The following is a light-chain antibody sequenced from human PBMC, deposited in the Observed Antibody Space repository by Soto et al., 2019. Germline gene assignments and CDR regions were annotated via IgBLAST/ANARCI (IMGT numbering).Light chain of an antibody. CDR1: QSIGKY. CDR3: QQTYNTPLT. V-gene: IGKV1-39*01. CDR2: AAS. J-gene: IGKJ4*01. Sequence: DIQMTQSPASLSASVGDRVTITCRASQSIGKYLSWFQQTQGNAPKXLIYAASGLQSGVPSRFSGSGSGTDLTITINRLQREDCATYYCQQTYNTPLTFVGGTKVDIK.